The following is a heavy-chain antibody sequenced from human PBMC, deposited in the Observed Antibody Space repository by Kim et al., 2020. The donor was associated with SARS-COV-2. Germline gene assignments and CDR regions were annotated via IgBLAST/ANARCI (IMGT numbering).Heavy chain of an antibody. V-gene: IGHV4-34*01. Sequence: SETLSLTCAVYGGSFSGYYWSWIRQPPGKGLEWIGEINHSGSTNYNPSLKSRVTISVDTSKNQFSLKLSSVTAADTAVYYCARGPINDYGDYSGMDVWGQGTTVTVSS. CDR3: ARGPINDYGDYSGMDV. D-gene: IGHD4-17*01. CDR2: INHSGST. J-gene: IGHJ6*02. CDR1: GGSFSGYY.